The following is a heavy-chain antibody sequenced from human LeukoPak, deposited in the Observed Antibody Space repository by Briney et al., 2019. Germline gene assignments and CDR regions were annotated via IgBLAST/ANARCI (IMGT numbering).Heavy chain of an antibody. CDR1: GYTFSSYD. Sequence: GASVKVSCKASGYTFSSYDINWGRQATGQGLEWMGWMNPNSGNTGYAQKFQGRVTMTRNTSISTAYMELSSLRSEDTAVYYCARSSSSGWYGWFDPWGQGTLVTVSS. J-gene: IGHJ5*02. CDR2: MNPNSGNT. CDR3: ARSSSSGWYGWFDP. D-gene: IGHD6-19*01. V-gene: IGHV1-8*01.